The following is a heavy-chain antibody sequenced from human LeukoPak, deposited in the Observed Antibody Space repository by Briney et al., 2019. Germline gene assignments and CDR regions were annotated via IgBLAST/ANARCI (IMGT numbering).Heavy chain of an antibody. D-gene: IGHD1-26*01. CDR1: GFIVSSNY. V-gene: IGHV4-34*01. J-gene: IGHJ4*02. Sequence: PGGSPRLSCAVSGFIVSSNYMSWVRQPPGKGLEWIGEINHSGSTNYNPSLKSRVTISVDTSKNQFSLKLSSVTAADTAVYYCARLARISGSYPFDYWGQGTLVTVSS. CDR3: ARLARISGSYPFDY. CDR2: INHSGST.